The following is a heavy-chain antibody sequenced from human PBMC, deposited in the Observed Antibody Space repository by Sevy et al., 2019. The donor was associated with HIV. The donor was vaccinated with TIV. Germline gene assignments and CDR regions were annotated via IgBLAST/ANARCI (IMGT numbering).Heavy chain of an antibody. CDR2: LKSDVYGGTV. CDR3: TRWKAAQSIFDY. Sequence: GGSLRLSCTASGFTFGDYCMSWVRQAPGKGLEWVAFLKSDVYGGTVDHAASVRGRFVISRDHSKTIAYLQMNDQKTEDTGVYYCTRWKAAQSIFDYWGQGALVTVSS. J-gene: IGHJ4*02. V-gene: IGHV3-49*04. CDR1: GFTFGDYC. D-gene: IGHD6-13*01.